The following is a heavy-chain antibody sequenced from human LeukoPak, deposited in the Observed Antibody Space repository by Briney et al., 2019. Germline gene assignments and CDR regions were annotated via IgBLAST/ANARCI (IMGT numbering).Heavy chain of an antibody. CDR1: GFTFSSYA. CDR3: VSVRVTITYRRTTLDS. Sequence: GGSLRLSCASSGFTFSSYAMHWVRQAPGKGLEWVAVISYDGSNKYYADSVKGRFTISRDNAKNTLYLQMNSLRAEDTAVYYCVSVRVTITYRRTTLDSWGQGTLVTVSS. CDR2: ISYDGSNK. V-gene: IGHV3-30-3*01. J-gene: IGHJ4*02. D-gene: IGHD1-26*01.